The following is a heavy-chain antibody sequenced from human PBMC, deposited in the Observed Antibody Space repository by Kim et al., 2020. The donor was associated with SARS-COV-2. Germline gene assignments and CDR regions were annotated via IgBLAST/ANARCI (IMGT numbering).Heavy chain of an antibody. D-gene: IGHD3-10*01. CDR2: ISGSGTTT. CDR1: GFSFDNYA. J-gene: IGHJ4*02. CDR3: AKPPFGGGSYYLKALAN. V-gene: IGHV3-23*01. Sequence: GGSLRLSCATSGFSFDNYAMTWVRQAPGKGLEWVSAISGSGTTTQYADSVKGRFTISRHNSRDTVSLQMNSLRAEDTAVYYCAKPPFGGGSYYLKALANWGQGTLAT.